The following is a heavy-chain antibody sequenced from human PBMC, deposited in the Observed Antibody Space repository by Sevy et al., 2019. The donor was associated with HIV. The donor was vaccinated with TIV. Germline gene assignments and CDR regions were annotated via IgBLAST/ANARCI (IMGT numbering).Heavy chain of an antibody. J-gene: IGHJ4*02. D-gene: IGHD3-22*01. Sequence: GGSLRLSCAATGFTVSKYAMHWVRQAPGKGMEWVAIIWSDGAYQYHGDSVKGRFTISRDNSKNTLYLQMNNVRVEDTAVYYCARGGYYYDNAAYYALDSWGQGTLVTVSS. CDR2: IWSDGAYQ. CDR3: ARGGYYYDNAAYYALDS. CDR1: GFTVSKYA. V-gene: IGHV3-33*01.